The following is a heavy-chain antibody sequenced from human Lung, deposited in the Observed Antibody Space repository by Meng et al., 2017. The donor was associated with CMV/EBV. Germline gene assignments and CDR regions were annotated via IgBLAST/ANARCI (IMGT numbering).Heavy chain of an antibody. CDR3: TREPYYYDSSGYYYGFDP. Sequence: SCTASGFTFGDYAMSWVRQAPGKGLEWVGFIRSKAYGGTTEYAASVKGRFTISRDDSKSIAYLQMNSLKTEDTAVYYCTREPYYYDSSGYYYGFDPWGQGTLVTVS. D-gene: IGHD3-22*01. CDR2: IRSKAYGGTT. J-gene: IGHJ5*02. CDR1: GFTFGDYA. V-gene: IGHV3-49*04.